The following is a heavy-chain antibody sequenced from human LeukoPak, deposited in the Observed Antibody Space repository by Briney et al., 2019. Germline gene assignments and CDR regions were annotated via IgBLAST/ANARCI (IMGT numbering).Heavy chain of an antibody. D-gene: IGHD6-13*01. J-gene: IGHJ4*02. V-gene: IGHV1-2*02. Sequence: ASVKVSCKASGYTFTGYYMHWVRQAPGQGLEWMGWINPNSGGTNYAQKFQGRVTMTRDTSISTAYMDLSRLRSDDTAVYYCARDPSGQQQLDSWGQGTLVTVSS. CDR1: GYTFTGYY. CDR3: ARDPSGQQQLDS. CDR2: INPNSGGT.